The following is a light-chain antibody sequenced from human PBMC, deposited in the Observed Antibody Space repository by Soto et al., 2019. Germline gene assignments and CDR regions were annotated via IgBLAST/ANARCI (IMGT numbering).Light chain of an antibody. CDR2: DVT. V-gene: IGLV2-11*01. J-gene: IGLJ1*01. Sequence: QSALTQPRSVSGSPGQSVTISCTGTSSDVGGYNYVSWYQQPPGKAPKLMIYDVTKRPSGVPDRFSGSKSGNTASPTISGLQAEDEADYYCCSYAGTYTLVFGTGTKV. CDR1: SSDVGGYNY. CDR3: CSYAGTYTLV.